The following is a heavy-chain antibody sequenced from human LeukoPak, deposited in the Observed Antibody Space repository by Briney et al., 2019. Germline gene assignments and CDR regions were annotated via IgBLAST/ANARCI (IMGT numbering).Heavy chain of an antibody. CDR1: GFSFSTYA. D-gene: IGHD5-18*01. CDR3: ARIYGYFDY. Sequence: PGGSLRLSCAASGFSFSTYAMSWVRQAPGKGLEWVSSISGSGTTTYYADSVRGRFTFSRDSSKNTLYLQMNNLRAEDTAVYYCARIYGYFDYWGQETLVTVSS. CDR2: ISGSGTTT. V-gene: IGHV3-23*01. J-gene: IGHJ4*02.